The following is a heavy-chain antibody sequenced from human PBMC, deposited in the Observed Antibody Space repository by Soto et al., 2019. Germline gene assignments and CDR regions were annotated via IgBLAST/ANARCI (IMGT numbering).Heavy chain of an antibody. Sequence: PVGSLRLSFAASGFTFSSYAMHWVRQAPGKGLEGAAVISYDGSNKYHTDSVKGRFTSSRDNSKNTLYLQINSLRAEDTAVYYCARDGEAYYYYGMDVWGQGTTVTVS. J-gene: IGHJ6*02. V-gene: IGHV3-30-3*01. CDR3: ARDGEAYYYYGMDV. CDR1: GFTFSSYA. CDR2: ISYDGSNK. D-gene: IGHD3-3*01.